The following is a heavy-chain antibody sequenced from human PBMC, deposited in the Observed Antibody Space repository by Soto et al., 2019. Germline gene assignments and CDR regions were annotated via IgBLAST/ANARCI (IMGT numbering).Heavy chain of an antibody. D-gene: IGHD3-22*01. CDR3: AREIYYHSSGLP. J-gene: IGHJ5*02. Sequence: EVQLVESGGGLVQPGGSLRLSCAASGFTFSNFEMNWVRQAPGKGLEWVAYISSSGETIYYADSVKGRFTISRDNAKKSLFLQVNSLRVEDTAVYYCAREIYYHSSGLPWGQGTLVTVSS. CDR1: GFTFSNFE. CDR2: ISSSGETI. V-gene: IGHV3-48*03.